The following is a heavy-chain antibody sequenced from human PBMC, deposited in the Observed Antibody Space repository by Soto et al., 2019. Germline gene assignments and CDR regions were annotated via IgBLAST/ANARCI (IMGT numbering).Heavy chain of an antibody. J-gene: IGHJ4*02. CDR3: ARDWRFGVVIRPGFDY. CDR1: GFTFDDYA. D-gene: IGHD3-3*01. CDR2: ISWNSGSI. Sequence: GGSLRLSCAASGFTFDDYAMHWVRQAPGKGLEWVSGISWNSGSIGYADSVKGRFTISRDNSKNTLYLKMNSLRAEDTAVYYCARDWRFGVVIRPGFDYWGQGTLVTVSS. V-gene: IGHV3-9*01.